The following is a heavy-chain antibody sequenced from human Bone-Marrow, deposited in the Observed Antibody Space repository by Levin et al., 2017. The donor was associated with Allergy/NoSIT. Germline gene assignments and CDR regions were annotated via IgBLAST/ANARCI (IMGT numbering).Heavy chain of an antibody. Sequence: GSLRLSCTVSGASITSNDPYWAWVRQPPGKGLEWLGSMHYSGNSYYNSSLKSRLTISVDTSKSQISLKLTSLTAADTAVYYCARHAWLYFEHWGRGTLVTVSS. J-gene: IGHJ4*02. CDR1: GASITSNDPY. CDR2: MHYSGNS. V-gene: IGHV4-39*01. D-gene: IGHD5-12*01. CDR3: ARHAWLYFEH.